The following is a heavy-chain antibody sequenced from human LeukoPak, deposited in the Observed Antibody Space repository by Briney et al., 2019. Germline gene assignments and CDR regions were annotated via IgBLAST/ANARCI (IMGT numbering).Heavy chain of an antibody. V-gene: IGHV3-23*01. J-gene: IGHJ4*02. Sequence: PGGSLRLSCAASGFTFSSYARSWVRQAPGKGLEWVSAISGSGGSTYYADSVKGRFTISRDNSKKTLYLQVNSLRAEDTAVYYCAKDLGFPGKLLYFDYWGQGTLVTVSS. CDR3: AKDLGFPGKLLYFDY. D-gene: IGHD2/OR15-2a*01. CDR2: ISGSGGST. CDR1: GFTFSSYA.